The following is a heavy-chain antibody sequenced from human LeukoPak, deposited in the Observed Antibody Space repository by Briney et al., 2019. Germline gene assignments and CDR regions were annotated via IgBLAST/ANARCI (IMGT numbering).Heavy chain of an antibody. J-gene: IGHJ3*02. V-gene: IGHV5-51*01. Sequence: GESLKISCNGSGYSFTSYWIGWVRQMPGKGLEWRGIIYPGDSDTRYSPSFQGQVTISADKSISTAYLQWSSLKASDTAMYYCARLGGYSNGFGTHAFDIWGQGTMVTVSS. D-gene: IGHD5-18*01. CDR2: IYPGDSDT. CDR1: GYSFTSYW. CDR3: ARLGGYSNGFGTHAFDI.